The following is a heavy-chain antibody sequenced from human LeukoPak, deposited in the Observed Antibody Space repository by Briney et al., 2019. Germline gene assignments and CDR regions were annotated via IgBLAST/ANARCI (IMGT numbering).Heavy chain of an antibody. Sequence: GGSLRLSCAASGFTVSSNYMSWVRQAPGKGLEWVSVVYSGGSTYYADSVKGRFTISRDNSKNTLYLQMNSLRAEDTAVYYCARDGNDYGDYEYFQHWGQGTLVTVSS. CDR1: GFTVSSNY. CDR3: ARDGNDYGDYEYFQH. CDR2: VYSGGST. V-gene: IGHV3-53*01. J-gene: IGHJ1*01. D-gene: IGHD4-17*01.